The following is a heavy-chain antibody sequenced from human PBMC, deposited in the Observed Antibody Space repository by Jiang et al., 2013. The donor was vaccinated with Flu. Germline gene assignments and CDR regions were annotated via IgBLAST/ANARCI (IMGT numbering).Heavy chain of an antibody. Sequence: QLVESGAEVKKPGSSVKVSCKASGGTFSSYAISWVRQAPGQGLEWMGGIIPIFGTANYAQKFQGRVTITADESTSTAYMELSSLRSEDTAVYYCARDQPNGYNRYYYGMDVWGQGTTVTVSS. J-gene: IGHJ6*02. CDR2: IIPIFGTA. D-gene: IGHD5-24*01. V-gene: IGHV1-69*01. CDR1: GGTFSSYA. CDR3: ARDQPNGYNRYYYGMDV.